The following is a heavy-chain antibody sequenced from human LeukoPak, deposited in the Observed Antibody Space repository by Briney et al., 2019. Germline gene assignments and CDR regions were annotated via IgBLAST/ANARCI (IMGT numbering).Heavy chain of an antibody. V-gene: IGHV3-23*01. CDR1: GFTFSSYA. Sequence: GGSLRLSCAASGFTFSSYAMSWVCQAPGKGLEWVSAISGSGGNTYYADSVKGRFTISRDNSKNTLYLQMNSLRVEDTAVYYCAKSGSSGNAFYYYGMDVWGQGTTVTVSS. D-gene: IGHD1-26*01. J-gene: IGHJ6*02. CDR2: ISGSGGNT. CDR3: AKSGSSGNAFYYYGMDV.